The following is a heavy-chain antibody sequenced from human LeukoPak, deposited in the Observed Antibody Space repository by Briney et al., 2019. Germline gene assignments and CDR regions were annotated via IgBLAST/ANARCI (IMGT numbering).Heavy chain of an antibody. Sequence: GRSLRLSCAASGFTFSSYGMHWVRQAPGKGLEWVAVIWYDGSNKYYADSVKGRFTISRDNSKNTLYLQMNSLRAEDTAVYYCAREFYYDSSGYHYYGMDVWGQGTTVTVSS. CDR2: IWYDGSNK. J-gene: IGHJ6*02. CDR1: GFTFSSYG. D-gene: IGHD3-22*01. V-gene: IGHV3-33*01. CDR3: AREFYYDSSGYHYYGMDV.